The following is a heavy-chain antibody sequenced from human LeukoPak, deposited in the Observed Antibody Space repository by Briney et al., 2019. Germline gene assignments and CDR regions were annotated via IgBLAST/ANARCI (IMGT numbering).Heavy chain of an antibody. Sequence: GGSLRLSCAASGFTFSNYAIHWVRQAPGKGLEWVAFIRYDGSNKYYVDSVKGRFTISRDNSKNTLYLQMNSLRAEDTAVYYCARAYYYDSSGYLGRWGQGTLVTVSS. CDR1: GFTFSNYA. D-gene: IGHD3-22*01. CDR2: IRYDGSNK. J-gene: IGHJ4*02. CDR3: ARAYYYDSSGYLGR. V-gene: IGHV3-30*02.